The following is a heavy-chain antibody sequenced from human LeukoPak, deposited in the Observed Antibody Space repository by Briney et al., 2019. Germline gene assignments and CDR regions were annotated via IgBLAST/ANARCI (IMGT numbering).Heavy chain of an antibody. CDR3: ARGGFIAAAEAFDI. CDR1: GGSISSGGYC. CDR2: IYHSGST. D-gene: IGHD6-13*01. Sequence: TSQTLSLTCTVSGGSISSGGYCWSWIRQPPGKGLEWIGYIYHSGSTYYNPSLKSRVTISVDRSKNQFSLKLSSVTAADTAVYYCARGGFIAAAEAFDIWGQGTMVTVSS. J-gene: IGHJ3*02. V-gene: IGHV4-30-2*01.